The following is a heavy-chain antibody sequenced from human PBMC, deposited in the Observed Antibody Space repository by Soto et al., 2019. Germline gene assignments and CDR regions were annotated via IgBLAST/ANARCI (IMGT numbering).Heavy chain of an antibody. CDR1: GGSISSYY. CDR3: ARHWALGPPPDY. J-gene: IGHJ4*02. Sequence: SETLSLTCAVYGGSISSYYWSWIRQPPGKGLEWIGYIYYSGSTNYNPSLKSRVTISVDTSKNQFSLRLSSVTAADTAVYYYARHWALGPPPDYWGQGTLVTVSS. CDR2: IYYSGST. V-gene: IGHV4-59*08. D-gene: IGHD3-16*01.